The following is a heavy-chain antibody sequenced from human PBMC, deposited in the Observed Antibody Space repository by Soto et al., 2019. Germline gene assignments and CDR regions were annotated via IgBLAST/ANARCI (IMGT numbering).Heavy chain of an antibody. CDR2: IIPIFGTA. J-gene: IGHJ6*02. V-gene: IGHV1-69*13. CDR1: GGTFTNYA. CDR3: AREGLVLVQTTVNSDYYYYAMDV. D-gene: IGHD2-2*01. Sequence: GASVKVSCKASGGTFTNYAFSWVRQAPGQGLEWLGGIIPIFGTADYAQKFQGRVTITADESTSTAYMELSSLRSEDTAVYYCAREGLVLVQTTVNSDYYYYAMDVWGQGTTVTVSS.